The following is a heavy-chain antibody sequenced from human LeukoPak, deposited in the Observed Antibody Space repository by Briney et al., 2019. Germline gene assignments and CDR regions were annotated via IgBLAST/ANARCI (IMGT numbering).Heavy chain of an antibody. Sequence: GGSLRLSCAASGFTISSYAMSWVRQAPGKGLEWVSAISGSGGSTYYADSVKGRFTISRDNSKNTLYLQMNSLRAEDTAVYYCAKVLWFGELFPSPFDYWGQGTLVTVSS. D-gene: IGHD3-10*01. CDR3: AKVLWFGELFPSPFDY. J-gene: IGHJ4*02. CDR1: GFTISSYA. V-gene: IGHV3-23*01. CDR2: ISGSGGST.